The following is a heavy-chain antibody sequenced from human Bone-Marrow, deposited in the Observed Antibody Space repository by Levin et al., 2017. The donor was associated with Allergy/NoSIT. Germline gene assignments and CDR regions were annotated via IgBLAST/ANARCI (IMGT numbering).Heavy chain of an antibody. CDR3: ASTVAGMFDH. CDR1: GFTFSTYW. Sequence: SCGASGFTFSTYWMTWVRQVPGKGLEWVANIKQDGSEKYYADSVEGRFTISRDNAKNSLYLEMNSLRAEDTAVYYCASTVAGMFDHWGQGTLVTVSS. J-gene: IGHJ4*02. V-gene: IGHV3-7*01. D-gene: IGHD6-19*01. CDR2: IKQDGSEK.